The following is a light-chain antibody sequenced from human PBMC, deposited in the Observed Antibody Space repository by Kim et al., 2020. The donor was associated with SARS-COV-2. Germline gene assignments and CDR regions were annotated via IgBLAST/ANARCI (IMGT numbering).Light chain of an antibody. CDR3: QQYENWPPVT. J-gene: IGKJ4*01. Sequence: SPGEKVTLPCRASQGVSDNLAWYQQKPGQAPRLRIYGASTRATGIPARFSGSGSGTEFTLDISSLQSEDLAVYYCQQYENWPPVTFGGGTKVDIK. CDR2: GAS. CDR1: QGVSDN. V-gene: IGKV3-15*01.